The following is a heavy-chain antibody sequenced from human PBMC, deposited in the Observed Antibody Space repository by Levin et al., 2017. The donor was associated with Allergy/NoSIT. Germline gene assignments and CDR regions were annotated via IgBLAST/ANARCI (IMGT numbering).Heavy chain of an antibody. J-gene: IGHJ3*02. Sequence: PSETLSLTCAVSGGSISSNNWWTWVRQPPGKGLEWIGEIHHSGSTNYNVSLESRVTISVDKSKNQFSLRLSSVTAADTAVYYCARDNGDSPPNLGYAFDIWGQGTKVIVSS. V-gene: IGHV4-4*02. CDR3: ARDNGDSPPNLGYAFDI. CDR1: GGSISSNNW. D-gene: IGHD4-17*01. CDR2: IHHSGST.